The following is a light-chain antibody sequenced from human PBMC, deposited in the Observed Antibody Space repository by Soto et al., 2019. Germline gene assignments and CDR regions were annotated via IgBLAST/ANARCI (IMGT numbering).Light chain of an antibody. CDR1: SSNIGAGYD. Sequence: QSALTQPPSVSGAPGQRVTISCTGSSSNIGAGYDVHWYQQLPGTAPKLLIYGNSNRPSGVPDRFSGSKSGTSASLAITGLQAEDEADYYCQSYDSSLSGVVFGGGTNVTVL. V-gene: IGLV1-40*01. CDR3: QSYDSSLSGVV. J-gene: IGLJ2*01. CDR2: GNS.